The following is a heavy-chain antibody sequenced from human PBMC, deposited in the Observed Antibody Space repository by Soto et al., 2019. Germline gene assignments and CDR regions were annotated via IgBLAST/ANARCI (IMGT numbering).Heavy chain of an antibody. Sequence: SETLSLTCSVSGGSISSGYYYWCWIRQPPGKGLEWNGNIYYSGNTYYNPSLKSRLIISIDTSKNQFSLKVCSVTAADTAVYYCASSSRYGMDVWGQSTTVTVSS. CDR3: ASSSRYGMDV. V-gene: IGHV4-30-4*01. J-gene: IGHJ6*02. CDR2: IYYSGNT. CDR1: GGSISSGYYY.